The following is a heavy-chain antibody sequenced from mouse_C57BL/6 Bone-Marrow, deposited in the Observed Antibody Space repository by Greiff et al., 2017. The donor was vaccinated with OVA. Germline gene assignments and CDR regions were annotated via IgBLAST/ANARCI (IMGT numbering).Heavy chain of an antibody. CDR3: ARDYRRIVDY. CDR2: LYPGSGNT. D-gene: IGHD2-12*01. CDR1: GYSFTSYY. J-gene: IGHJ2*01. V-gene: IGHV1-66*01. Sequence: QVQLQQSGPELVKPGASVKISCKASGYSFTSYYIHWVKQRPGQGLEWIGWLYPGSGNTKYNEKFKGKATLTADKSSSTAYMQLRSLTSEDSAVYCCARDYRRIVDYWGQGTTLTVSS.